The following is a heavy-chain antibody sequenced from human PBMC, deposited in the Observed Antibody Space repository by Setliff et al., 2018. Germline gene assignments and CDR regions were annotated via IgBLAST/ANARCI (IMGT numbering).Heavy chain of an antibody. D-gene: IGHD3-10*01. CDR3: ARHVGSRSRGYNYYYYYMDV. CDR1: GGSISSGSDY. V-gene: IGHV4-39*01. J-gene: IGHJ6*03. Sequence: SETLSLTCTVSGGSISSGSDYWAWIRQPPGKGLEWLGTVYHSGGTYYNPSLKSRVTMSVDTSRNQLSLKLTSVTAADTAVYYCARHVGSRSRGYNYYYYYMDVWGKGTTVTVSS. CDR2: VYHSGGT.